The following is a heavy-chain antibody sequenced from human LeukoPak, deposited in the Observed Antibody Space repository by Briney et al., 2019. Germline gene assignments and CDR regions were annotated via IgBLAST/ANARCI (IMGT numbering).Heavy chain of an antibody. CDR3: ASSSGYVFIGWFDP. CDR2: IYYSGST. CDR1: GDSVSSRIYY. J-gene: IGHJ5*02. V-gene: IGHV4-39*07. D-gene: IGHD5-12*01. Sequence: KSSETLSLTCTVSGDSVSSRIYYWGWIRQPPGKGLEWIGSIYYSGSTYYNPSLKSRVTISVDTSKNQFSLKLSSVTAADTAVYYCASSSGYVFIGWFDPWGQGTLVTVSS.